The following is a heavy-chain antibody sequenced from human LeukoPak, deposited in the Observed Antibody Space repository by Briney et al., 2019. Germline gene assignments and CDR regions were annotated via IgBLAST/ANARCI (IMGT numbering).Heavy chain of an antibody. Sequence: SETLSLTCAVYGGSFSGYYWSWVRQPPGKGLEWIGEINHSGSTNYNPSLKSRVTISVDTSKNQFSLNLSSVTAADTAVYYCARGPRADDSSGYPVDYWGQGTLVTVSS. CDR1: GGSFSGYY. J-gene: IGHJ4*02. CDR3: ARGPRADDSSGYPVDY. V-gene: IGHV4-34*01. CDR2: INHSGST. D-gene: IGHD3-22*01.